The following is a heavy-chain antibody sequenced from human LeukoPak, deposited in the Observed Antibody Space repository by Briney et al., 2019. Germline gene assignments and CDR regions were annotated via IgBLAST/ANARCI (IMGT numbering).Heavy chain of an antibody. CDR2: MNPNSGNT. CDR1: GYTFTGYY. V-gene: IGHV1-8*03. CDR3: ARGGLDSNDAFDI. J-gene: IGHJ3*02. Sequence: ASVKVSCKASGYTFTGYYMHWVRQAPGQGLEWMGWMNPNSGNTGYAQKFQGRVTITRNTSISTAYMELSSLRSEDTAVYYCARGGLDSNDAFDIWGQGTMVTVSS. D-gene: IGHD3-22*01.